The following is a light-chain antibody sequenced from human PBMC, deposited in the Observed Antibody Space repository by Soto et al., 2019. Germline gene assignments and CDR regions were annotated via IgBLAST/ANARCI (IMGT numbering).Light chain of an antibody. CDR3: HQYGGSQNT. Sequence: EIVLTQSPGTLSLSPGERATLSCRASQSVSNNYLAWYQQTPGQAPGLLIYGASSRATDVPDRFSGSGSGTDFTLTITRLEPEDLAVYYCHQYGGSQNTFSQGTKLEIK. CDR1: QSVSNNY. CDR2: GAS. J-gene: IGKJ2*01. V-gene: IGKV3-20*01.